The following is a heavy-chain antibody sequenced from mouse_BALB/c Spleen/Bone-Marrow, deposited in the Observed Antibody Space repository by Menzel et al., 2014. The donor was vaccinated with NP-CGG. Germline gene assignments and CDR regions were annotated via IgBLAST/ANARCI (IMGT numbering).Heavy chain of an antibody. CDR2: INPNNGDT. CDR1: GYTFTDYY. D-gene: IGHD3-1*01. J-gene: IGHJ3*01. CDR3: VTKGSSGYGLFAY. Sequence: VQLKQSGPELVKPGASVKMSCKASGYTFTDYYMKWVKQSHGKNLEWIGDINPNNGDTFYNQKFKGKATLTVDTSSSTAYMQLNSLTSEDSAVYYCVTKGSSGYGLFAYWGQGTLVTVSA. V-gene: IGHV1-26*01.